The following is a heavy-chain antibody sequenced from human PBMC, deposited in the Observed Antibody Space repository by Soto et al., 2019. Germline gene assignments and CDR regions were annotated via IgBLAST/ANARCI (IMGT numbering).Heavy chain of an antibody. CDR1: GYTFTSNS. CDR2: INVYNGNT. D-gene: IGHD6-19*01. J-gene: IGHJ4*02. Sequence: ASVKVSGKASGYTFTSNSIGWVRRAPGQGIEWMGWINVYNGNTKYAQQPQGRVTLTTDTSTSTAYMDLRSLRSDDTPVYFWETLSSASSGWLPDSWGQGTLVTVSS. V-gene: IGHV1-18*04. CDR3: ETLSSASSGWLPDS.